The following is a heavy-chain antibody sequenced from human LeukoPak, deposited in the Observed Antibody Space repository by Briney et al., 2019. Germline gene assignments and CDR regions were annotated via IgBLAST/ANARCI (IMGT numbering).Heavy chain of an antibody. V-gene: IGHV3-21*04. J-gene: IGHJ5*02. Sequence: PGGSLRLSCAASGFTFSTYSMNWVRQAPGKGLEWVSSISSSSTYIYYADSVKGRFTISRDNSKNSLYLQMNSLRADDTAVYYCVKIAPDLPWGQGTLVTVS. CDR2: ISSSSTYI. CDR3: VKIAPDLP. CDR1: GFTFSTYS. D-gene: IGHD2-21*01.